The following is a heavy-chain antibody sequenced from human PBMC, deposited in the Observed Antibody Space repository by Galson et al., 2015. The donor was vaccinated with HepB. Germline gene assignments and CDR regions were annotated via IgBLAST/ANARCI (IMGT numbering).Heavy chain of an antibody. D-gene: IGHD3-10*01. J-gene: IGHJ4*02. V-gene: IGHV3-11*05. CDR1: GFTFSDYY. CDR3: ARDQTYYYGSDY. Sequence: SLRLSCAASGFTFSDYYMSWIRQAPGKGLEWVSYISSSSSYTNYADSVKGRFTISRDNAKNSLYLQMNSLRAEDTAVYYCARDQTYYYGSDYWGQGTLVTVSS. CDR2: ISSSSSYT.